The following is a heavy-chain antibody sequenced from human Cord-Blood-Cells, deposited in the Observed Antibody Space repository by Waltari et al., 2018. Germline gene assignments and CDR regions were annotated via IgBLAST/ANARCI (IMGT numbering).Heavy chain of an antibody. V-gene: IGHV3-33*01. J-gene: IGHJ6*02. D-gene: IGHD2-15*01. CDR3: ARDAVAVAATSSYYYYYGMDV. Sequence: QVQLVESGGGVVQPGRSLRLSCAASGFTFSSYGVHWVRQAPGKGLEGVAVIWYDGSNKYYADSVKGRFTISRDNSKNTLYLQMNSLRAEDTAVYYCARDAVAVAATSSYYYYYGMDVWGQGTTVTVSS. CDR2: IWYDGSNK. CDR1: GFTFSSYG.